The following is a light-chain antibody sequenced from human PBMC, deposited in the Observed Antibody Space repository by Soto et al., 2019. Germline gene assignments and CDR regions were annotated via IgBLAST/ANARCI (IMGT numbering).Light chain of an antibody. Sequence: QSALTQPASVSGSPGQSITISCTGSSSDVGGNKYVSWYQQYPRKAPNLMIWDVSNRPSGVSNRFPGSKSGNTASLTISGLQAEDAADYYCSAFTGTTYVFGTGTKVTVL. J-gene: IGLJ1*01. V-gene: IGLV2-14*01. CDR1: SSDVGGNKY. CDR3: SAFTGTTYV. CDR2: DVS.